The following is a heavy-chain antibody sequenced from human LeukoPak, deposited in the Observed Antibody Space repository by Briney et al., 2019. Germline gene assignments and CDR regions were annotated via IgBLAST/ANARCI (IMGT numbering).Heavy chain of an antibody. D-gene: IGHD6-19*01. J-gene: IGHJ4*02. CDR3: ARPSSIMAVAPFDY. V-gene: IGHV4-34*01. CDR2: INHSGST. CDR1: GGSFSGYY. Sequence: SETLSLTCAVYGGSFSGYYWSWIRQPPGKGLEWIGEINHSGSTNYNPSLKSRVTISVDTSKNQFSLKLSSVTAADTAVYYCARPSSIMAVAPFDYWGQGTLVTASS.